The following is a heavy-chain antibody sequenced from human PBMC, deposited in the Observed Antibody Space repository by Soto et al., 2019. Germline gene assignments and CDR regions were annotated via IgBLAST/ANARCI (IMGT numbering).Heavy chain of an antibody. CDR3: ARLAETYYDFEYYFDY. CDR1: GFTFSDHY. CDR2: TRNKANSYTT. V-gene: IGHV3-72*01. D-gene: IGHD3-3*01. J-gene: IGHJ4*02. Sequence: GGSLRLSCAASGFTFSDHYMDWVRQAPGKGLEWVGRTRNKANSYTTEYAASVKGRFTISRDDSKNSLYLQMNSLKTEDTAVYYCARLAETYYDFEYYFDYWGQGTLVTVSS.